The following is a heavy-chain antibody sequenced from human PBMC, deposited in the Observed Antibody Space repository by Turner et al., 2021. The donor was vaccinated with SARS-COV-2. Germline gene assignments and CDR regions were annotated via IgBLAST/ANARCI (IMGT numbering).Heavy chain of an antibody. J-gene: IGHJ4*02. V-gene: IGHV3-33*01. D-gene: IGHD3-10*01. CDR3: ARAFGSGSFLLDY. CDR1: GFSFSSYA. CDR2: IWNDGSNK. Sequence: QEPLVESGGGVVQPGGSLTLSCAASGFSFSSYAMHWVRQSPEKGLEWVAIIWNDGSNKYYANSVKGRFTVSRDNSQNTLFLHMSALRVDDTAVYHCARAFGSGSFLLDYWGQGTQVTVSS.